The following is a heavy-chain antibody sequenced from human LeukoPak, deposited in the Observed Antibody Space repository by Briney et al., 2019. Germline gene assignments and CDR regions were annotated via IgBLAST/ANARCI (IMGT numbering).Heavy chain of an antibody. CDR1: GYTFTGYY. CDR3: ARVYYDFWSGYYTDVYFDY. V-gene: IGHV1-2*06. D-gene: IGHD3-3*01. CDR2: INPNSGGT. J-gene: IGHJ4*02. Sequence: ASVKVSCKASGYTFTGYYMHWVRQAPGQGLEWMGRINPNSGGTNYAQKFQGRVTMTRDTSISTAYMALSRLRSDDTAVYYCARVYYDFWSGYYTDVYFDYWGQGTLVTVSS.